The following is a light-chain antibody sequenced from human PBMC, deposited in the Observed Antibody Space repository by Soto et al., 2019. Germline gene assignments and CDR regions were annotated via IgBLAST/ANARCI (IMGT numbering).Light chain of an antibody. Sequence: QSALTQPRSVSGSPGQSVTISCTGTSDDIGVYNYVSWYQHHPGKAPKLMIYEVYKRPSGVPDRFSGSKSGHTASLTISGLQAEDEADYYCCSYAGNYVYVFGTGTKVTVL. CDR1: SDDIGVYNY. J-gene: IGLJ1*01. CDR2: EVY. V-gene: IGLV2-11*01. CDR3: CSYAGNYVYV.